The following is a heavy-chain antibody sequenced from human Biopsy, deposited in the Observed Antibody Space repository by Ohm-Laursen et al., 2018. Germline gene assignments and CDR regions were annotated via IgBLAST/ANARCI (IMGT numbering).Heavy chain of an antibody. CDR3: ARHAPSYSGSYWRYFDL. Sequence: GTLSLTCTVSGGSISGSSWSWIRQPPGKGLEWIGYIYYTGSTNYNPSLKSRVTISVDTSMNPLSLRLTFVTAADTAVYYCARHAPSYSGSYWRYFDLWGRGTLVTVSS. CDR1: GGSISGSS. D-gene: IGHD1-26*01. V-gene: IGHV4-59*08. CDR2: IYYTGST. J-gene: IGHJ2*01.